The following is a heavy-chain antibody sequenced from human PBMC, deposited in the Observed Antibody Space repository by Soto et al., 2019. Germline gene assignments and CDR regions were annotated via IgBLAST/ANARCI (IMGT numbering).Heavy chain of an antibody. J-gene: IGHJ4*02. CDR2: ISYDGSNK. CDR1: GFTFSSYA. V-gene: IGHV3-30-3*01. D-gene: IGHD3-22*01. CDR3: ARLTYYYDSSGYHEGGYFDY. Sequence: PGGSLRLSCAASGFTFSSYAMHWVRQAPGKGLEWVAVISYDGSNKYYADSVKGRFTISRDNSKNTLYLQMNSLRAEDTAVYYCARLTYYYDSSGYHEGGYFDYWGQGALVTVSS.